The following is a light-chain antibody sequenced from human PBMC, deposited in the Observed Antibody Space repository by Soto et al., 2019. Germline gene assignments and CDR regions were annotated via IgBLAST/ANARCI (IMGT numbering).Light chain of an antibody. Sequence: DGRLTKEPSFLSASAGDRVTITCRASQGISSFLAWYQQKPGRAPKLLIYAASTLQSGVPSRFSGSGSGTEFTLTITSLQPEDFATYYCPQLNFFPIPFGQ. CDR1: QGISSF. CDR2: AAS. CDR3: PQLNFFPIP. J-gene: IGKJ5*01. V-gene: IGKV1-9*01.